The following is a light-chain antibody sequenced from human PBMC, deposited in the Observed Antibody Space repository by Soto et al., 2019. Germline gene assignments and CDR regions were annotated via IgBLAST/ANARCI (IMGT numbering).Light chain of an antibody. Sequence: QSVLTQPASVSGSPGQSITISCTGTSSDVGLYDYVSWYQQHPGKAPQLMIYAVSNRPSGVSNRFPASKSGNTASLFISGLQAEDEADYYCSSYTSDSSYVFGSGTKVTV. CDR3: SSYTSDSSYV. J-gene: IGLJ1*01. CDR2: AVS. CDR1: SSDVGLYDY. V-gene: IGLV2-14*01.